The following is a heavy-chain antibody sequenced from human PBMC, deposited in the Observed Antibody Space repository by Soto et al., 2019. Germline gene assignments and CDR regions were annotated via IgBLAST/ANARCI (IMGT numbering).Heavy chain of an antibody. V-gene: IGHV1-2*02. CDR3: ARDEVDAPMGLFPVDVF. CDR2: INPHSGAT. Sequence: QVQLVQSGAEVKKPGASVKVSCKASGYTFTGYYLHWVRQAPGQGLEWMGWINPHSGATNNSQKFQGRVTMTRDTSISTAYMELSRLKSDDTAVYFCARDEVDAPMGLFPVDVFWGQGTPVIVSS. J-gene: IGHJ4*02. CDR1: GYTFTGYY. D-gene: IGHD5-18*01.